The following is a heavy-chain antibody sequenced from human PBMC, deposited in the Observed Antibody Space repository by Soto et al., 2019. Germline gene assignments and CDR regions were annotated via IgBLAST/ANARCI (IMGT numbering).Heavy chain of an antibody. D-gene: IGHD3-22*01. CDR1: GFTFSNYG. V-gene: IGHV3-33*01. CDR2: MWYDESRT. CDR3: VRDDSFRDSSAP. J-gene: IGHJ5*02. Sequence: GGSLRLSCAASGFTFSNYGMHWVRQAPDRGLEWVAAMWYDESRTFYAESVKGRFTISRDDSRKTLYLEMNTLRVDDTGVYYCVRDDSFRDSSAPGGQETLVTVSS.